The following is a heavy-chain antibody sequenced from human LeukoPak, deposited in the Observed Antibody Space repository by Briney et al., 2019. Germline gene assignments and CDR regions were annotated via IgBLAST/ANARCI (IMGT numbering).Heavy chain of an antibody. CDR1: GGSISSGDYY. Sequence: SETLSLTCTVSGGSISSGDYYWSWIRQPPGKGLEWIGYIYYSGSTYYNPSLKSRVTISVDTSKNQFSLKLSSVTAADTAVYYCARGSSSDYDFWSGYSAGYYYYYYMDVWGKGTTVTVFS. D-gene: IGHD3-3*01. CDR2: IYYSGST. V-gene: IGHV4-30-4*08. J-gene: IGHJ6*03. CDR3: ARGSSSDYDFWSGYSAGYYYYYYMDV.